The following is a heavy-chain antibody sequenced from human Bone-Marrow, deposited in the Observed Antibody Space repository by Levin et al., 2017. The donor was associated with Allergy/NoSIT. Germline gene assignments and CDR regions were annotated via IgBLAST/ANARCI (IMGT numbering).Heavy chain of an antibody. Sequence: WASVKVSCKASGYTFTGYYMHWVRQAPGQGLEWMGWINPNSGGTNYAQKFQGRVTMTRDTSISTAYMELSRLRSDDTAVYYCARAYGSVLMVYATYYYYGMDVWGQGTTVTVSS. CDR3: ARAYGSVLMVYATYYYYGMDV. J-gene: IGHJ6*02. CDR1: GYTFTGYY. V-gene: IGHV1-2*02. D-gene: IGHD2-8*01. CDR2: INPNSGGT.